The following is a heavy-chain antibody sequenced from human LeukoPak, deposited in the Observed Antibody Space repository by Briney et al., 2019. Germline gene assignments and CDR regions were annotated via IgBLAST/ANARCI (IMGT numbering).Heavy chain of an antibody. D-gene: IGHD3-3*02. V-gene: IGHV1-46*01. Sequence: ASVKIFCKASGYRFISYYVNWLRQAPGQGLEWMGIINPNGGGTTYTGKFQGRVTMIRDTSTSTVYMELSSLRPDDTAVYYCARDPISSNWPRGHFFDPWGQGTLVTVSS. J-gene: IGHJ5*02. CDR2: INPNGGGT. CDR3: ARDPISSNWPRGHFFDP. CDR1: GYRFISYY.